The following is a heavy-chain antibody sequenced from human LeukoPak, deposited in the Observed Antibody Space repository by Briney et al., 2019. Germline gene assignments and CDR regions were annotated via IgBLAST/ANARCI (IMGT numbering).Heavy chain of an antibody. Sequence: ASVKVSCKASGYTFTGYYMHWVRQAPGQGLEWMGWINPNSGGTNYAQKFQARVTMTRDTSISTAYMELSRLRSDDTAVYYCARDYLIAAAGSDYWGQGTLVTASS. CDR2: INPNSGGT. D-gene: IGHD6-13*01. CDR3: ARDYLIAAAGSDY. J-gene: IGHJ4*02. V-gene: IGHV1-2*02. CDR1: GYTFTGYY.